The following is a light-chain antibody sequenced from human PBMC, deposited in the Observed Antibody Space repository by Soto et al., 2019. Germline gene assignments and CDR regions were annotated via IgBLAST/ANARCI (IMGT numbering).Light chain of an antibody. CDR2: GAS. CDR3: QQDGSSPLT. V-gene: IGKV3-20*01. Sequence: EIVLTQSPGTLSLSPGERATLSCRASQSVSSSYLAWYQQKPGQAPRLLLFGASSRANGIPDRFSGSGSGTDFILTISRLEPEDFAVFYCQQDGSSPLTFGGGTKVEIK. CDR1: QSVSSSY. J-gene: IGKJ4*01.